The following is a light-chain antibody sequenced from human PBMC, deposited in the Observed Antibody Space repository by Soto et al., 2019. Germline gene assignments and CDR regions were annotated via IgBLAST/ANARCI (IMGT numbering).Light chain of an antibody. Sequence: QSALTQPRSVSGSPGQSVTISCTGTISDVGGYNYVSWYQQHPGKAPKLMIYDVSKRPSGVPDRFSGSKSGNTASLTISGLQADDEADYCCCSYAGSYTLVFGGGTQLTVL. CDR2: DVS. CDR1: ISDVGGYNY. V-gene: IGLV2-11*01. J-gene: IGLJ2*01. CDR3: CSYAGSYTLV.